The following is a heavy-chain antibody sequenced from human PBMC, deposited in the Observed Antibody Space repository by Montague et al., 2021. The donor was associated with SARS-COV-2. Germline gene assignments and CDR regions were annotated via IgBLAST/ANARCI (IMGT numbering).Heavy chain of an antibody. D-gene: IGHD6-13*01. CDR3: ARHKRWRIAAAGRDFDY. CDR1: GGSISSSSYY. Sequence: SETLSLTCTVSGGSISSSSYYWGWIRHPPGKGLEWIGSIYYSGSTYYNPSLKSRVTISVDTSKNQFSLKLSSVTAADTAVYYCARHKRWRIAAAGRDFDYWGQGTLVTVSS. CDR2: IYYSGST. V-gene: IGHV4-39*01. J-gene: IGHJ4*02.